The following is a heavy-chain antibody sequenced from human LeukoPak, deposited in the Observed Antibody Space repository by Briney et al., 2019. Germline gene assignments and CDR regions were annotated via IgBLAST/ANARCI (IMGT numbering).Heavy chain of an antibody. V-gene: IGHV4-4*07. J-gene: IGHJ6*03. CDR2: IYTSGST. CDR1: GGSISSYY. Sequence: SETLSLTCTVSGGSISSYYWSWIRQPAGKGLEWIGRIYTSGSTNYNPSLKSRVTMSVDTSKNQFSLKLSSVTAADTAVYYCASLAGYKTYYYYYMDVWGKGTTVTVSS. CDR3: ASLAGYKTYYYYYMDV. D-gene: IGHD3-9*01.